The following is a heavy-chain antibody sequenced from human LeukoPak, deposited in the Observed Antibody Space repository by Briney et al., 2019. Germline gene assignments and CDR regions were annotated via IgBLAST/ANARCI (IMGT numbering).Heavy chain of an antibody. CDR2: ISGSGGST. Sequence: GGSVRLSCAASGFTFSSYAMSWVRQAPGKGLEWVSAISGSGGSTYYADSVKGRFTISRDNTKNTLSLQMNNLRAEDTAIYYGAKYLSRHFDYWGRGTLVTVSS. CDR1: GFTFSSYA. J-gene: IGHJ4*02. CDR3: AKYLSRHFDY. V-gene: IGHV3-23*01.